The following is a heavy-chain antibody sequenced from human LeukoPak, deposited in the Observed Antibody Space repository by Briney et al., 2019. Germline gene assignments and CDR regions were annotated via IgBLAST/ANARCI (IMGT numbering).Heavy chain of an antibody. Sequence: SVKVSCKASGGTFSSYAISWVRQAPGQGLEWMGRIIPILGIANYAQKFQGRVTITADKSTSTAYMGLSSHRSEDPAVYYCAMCIAVAGEGENWFDPWGQGTLVTVSS. J-gene: IGHJ5*02. CDR3: AMCIAVAGEGENWFDP. CDR2: IIPILGIA. V-gene: IGHV1-69*04. D-gene: IGHD6-19*01. CDR1: GGTFSSYA.